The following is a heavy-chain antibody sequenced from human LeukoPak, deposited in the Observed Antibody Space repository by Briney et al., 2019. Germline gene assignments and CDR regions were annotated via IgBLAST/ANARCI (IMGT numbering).Heavy chain of an antibody. Sequence: SETLSLTCTVSGGSISSYYWNWIRQPPGKGLERIGYIYYSGTTNYNPSLKSRVTISVDTSNSQFSLKLSSVTAADTAVYYCARLPGGTSTIDYFDPWGQGTLVTVSS. V-gene: IGHV4-59*01. CDR2: IYYSGTT. CDR3: ARLPGGTSTIDYFDP. CDR1: GGSISSYY. J-gene: IGHJ5*02. D-gene: IGHD2-2*01.